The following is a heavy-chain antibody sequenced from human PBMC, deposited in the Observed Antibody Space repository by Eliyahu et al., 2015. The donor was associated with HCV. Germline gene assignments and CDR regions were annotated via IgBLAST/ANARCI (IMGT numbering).Heavy chain of an antibody. CDR2: TYYSGST. Sequence: QVQLQESGPGLVKPSQTLSLTCTVSGGPISSGDYYWTWIRQPPGKGLEWIGHTYYSGSTYYNPSLKSRVTMSVDTSKNQFSLKLSSVTAADTAVYYCASAPYSSAWHYFDYWGQGTLVTVSS. CDR1: GGPISSGDYY. CDR3: ASAPYSSAWHYFDY. J-gene: IGHJ4*02. V-gene: IGHV4-30-4*01. D-gene: IGHD6-19*01.